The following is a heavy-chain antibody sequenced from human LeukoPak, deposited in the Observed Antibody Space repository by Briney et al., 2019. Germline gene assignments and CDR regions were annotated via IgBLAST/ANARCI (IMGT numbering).Heavy chain of an antibody. CDR3: TTGTGATTFGY. Sequence: GGSLILSCSASGFTFAWMSWVRQAPGKGLEWVGRIKSKTDGGTTDYAALVKGRFTISRDDSKNTVYLQMNSLESEDTAFYYCTTGTGATTFGYWGQGPLVRVSS. D-gene: IGHD1-26*01. CDR1: GFTFAW. CDR2: IKSKTDGGTT. V-gene: IGHV3-15*01. J-gene: IGHJ4*02.